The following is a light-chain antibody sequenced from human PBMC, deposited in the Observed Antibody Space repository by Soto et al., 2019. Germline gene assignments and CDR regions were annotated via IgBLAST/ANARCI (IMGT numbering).Light chain of an antibody. V-gene: IGKV3-20*01. J-gene: IGKJ5*01. CDR3: EPYTGPPTT. CDR1: QTVSSNY. Sequence: THCPETLPLSPVEGATLSCRSSQTVSSNYLAWCQQRPGQAPRLLIYGASTRAAGIPDRCSGSGSGTVFTLPFSKLELVDHAVYFCEPYTGPPTTVSQGTRLEIK. CDR2: GAS.